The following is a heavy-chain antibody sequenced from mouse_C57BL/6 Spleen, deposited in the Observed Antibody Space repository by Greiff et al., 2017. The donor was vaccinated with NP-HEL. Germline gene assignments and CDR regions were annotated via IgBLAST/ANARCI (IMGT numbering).Heavy chain of an antibody. CDR2: ISNGGGST. CDR1: GFTFSDYY. D-gene: IGHD1-1*01. CDR3: ARHGSSYGGAMDY. Sequence: EVQRVESGGGLVQPGGSLKLSCAASGFTFSDYYMYWFRQTPEKRLEWVAYISNGGGSTYYPDTVKGRFTISRDNAKNTLYLQMSRLKSEDTAMYYCARHGSSYGGAMDYWGQGTSVTVSS. V-gene: IGHV5-12*01. J-gene: IGHJ4*01.